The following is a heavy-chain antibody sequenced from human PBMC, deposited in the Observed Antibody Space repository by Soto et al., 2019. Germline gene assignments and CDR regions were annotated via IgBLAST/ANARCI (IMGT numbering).Heavy chain of an antibody. D-gene: IGHD3-10*01. CDR2: IDPSDSYT. CDR3: ASYGSGSYLGIEYYYYYGMDV. Sequence: XESLKISCKGSGYSFTSYWISWVRQIPGKGLEWMGRIDPSDSYTNYSPSFQGHVTISADKSISTAYLQWSSLKASDTAMYYCASYGSGSYLGIEYYYYYGMDVWGQGTTVTVSS. J-gene: IGHJ6*02. CDR1: GYSFTSYW. V-gene: IGHV5-10-1*01.